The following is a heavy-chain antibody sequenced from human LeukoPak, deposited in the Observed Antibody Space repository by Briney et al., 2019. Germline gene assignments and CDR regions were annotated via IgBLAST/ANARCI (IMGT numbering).Heavy chain of an antibody. J-gene: IGHJ4*02. CDR2: TYYRSKWYN. D-gene: IGHD1-14*01. V-gene: IGHV6-1*01. Sequence: SQTLSLTCAISGDTVSNNNVAWNWIRQSPSRGLEWLGRTYYRSKWYNDYAVSVKSRIIINPDTSKNQFSLQFSSVTPEDTAVYYCATQQGGNPAYWGQGTLVTVSS. CDR3: ATQQGGNPAY. CDR1: GDTVSNNNVA.